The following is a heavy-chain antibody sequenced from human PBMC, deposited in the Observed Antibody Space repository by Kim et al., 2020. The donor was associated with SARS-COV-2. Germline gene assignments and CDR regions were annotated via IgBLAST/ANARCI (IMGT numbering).Heavy chain of an antibody. CDR3: ARDRYNWTRFDY. J-gene: IGHJ4*02. Sequence: GGSLRLSCAASGFTFSSYALHWVRQAPGKGLEWVAVISYGGSNTYYADSVKGRFTISRDNSKNTLYLQMNSLRAEDTAVDYCARDRYNWTRFDYWGQGT. V-gene: IGHV3-30*04. D-gene: IGHD1-1*01. CDR1: GFTFSSYA. CDR2: ISYGGSNT.